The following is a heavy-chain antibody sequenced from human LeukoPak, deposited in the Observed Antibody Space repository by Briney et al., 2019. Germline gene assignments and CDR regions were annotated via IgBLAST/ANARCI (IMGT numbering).Heavy chain of an antibody. J-gene: IGHJ6*03. CDR2: IYTSGST. CDR3: ARCYGSYYYYYMDV. Sequence: SETLSLTCTVSGDSISSYYWTWIRQPPGKGLEWIGYIYTSGSTNYNPSLKSRVTMSVDTSKNQFSLNLSSVTAADTAVYYCARCYGSYYYYYMDVWGKGTTVTVSS. D-gene: IGHD4-17*01. V-gene: IGHV4-4*09. CDR1: GDSISSYY.